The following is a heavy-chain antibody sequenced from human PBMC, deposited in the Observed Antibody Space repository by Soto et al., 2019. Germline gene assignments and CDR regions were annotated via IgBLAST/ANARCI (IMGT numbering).Heavy chain of an antibody. J-gene: IGHJ6*02. V-gene: IGHV3-33*01. CDR1: GFTFSSYG. Sequence: QVQLVESGGGVVQPGRSLRLSCAASGFTFSSYGMHWVRQAPGKGLEWVAVIWYDGSNKYYADSGKGRFTISRDNSKNTRYLQMNSLSAEDTAVYYCASSDGIAAAGYLPSFWGQGTTVTVSS. CDR2: IWYDGSNK. D-gene: IGHD6-13*01. CDR3: ASSDGIAAAGYLPSF.